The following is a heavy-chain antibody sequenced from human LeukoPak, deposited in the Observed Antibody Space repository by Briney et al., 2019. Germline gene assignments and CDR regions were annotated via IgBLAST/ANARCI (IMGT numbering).Heavy chain of an antibody. CDR3: ARDLHTENYDFWSGYYRSFDP. CDR1: GYTFTSYY. J-gene: IGHJ5*02. Sequence: ASVKVSCKASGYTFTSYYMHWVRQAPGQGLEWMGIINPSGGSTSYAQKFQGRVTITADKSTSTAYMELSSLRSEDTAVYYCARDLHTENYDFWSGYYRSFDPWGQGTLVTVSS. D-gene: IGHD3-3*01. V-gene: IGHV1-46*01. CDR2: INPSGGST.